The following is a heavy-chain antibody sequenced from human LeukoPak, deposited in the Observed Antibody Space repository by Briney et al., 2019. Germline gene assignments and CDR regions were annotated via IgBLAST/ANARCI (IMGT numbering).Heavy chain of an antibody. CDR3: ARSGRYFDWLLYPYYFDY. Sequence: PGGSLRLSCAASGFTFSSYAMHWVRQAPGKGLEYVSAISSNGGSTYYAHSVKGRFTISRDNSKNTLYLQMGSLRAEDMAVYYCARSGRYFDWLLYPYYFDYWGQGTLVTVSS. J-gene: IGHJ4*02. D-gene: IGHD3-9*01. CDR2: ISSNGGST. CDR1: GFTFSSYA. V-gene: IGHV3-64*01.